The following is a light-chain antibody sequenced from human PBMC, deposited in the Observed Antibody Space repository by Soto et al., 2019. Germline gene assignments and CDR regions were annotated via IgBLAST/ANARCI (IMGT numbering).Light chain of an antibody. CDR1: SSDVGGYNY. CDR3: SSYAANYVA. J-gene: IGLJ3*02. Sequence: QSALTQPRSVSGSPGQSVTISCTGTSSDVGGYNYVSWYQQHPGKAPKLMIYDVSKRPSGVPDRFSGSKSGDTASLTISGLQAEDEADYYCSSYAANYVAFGGGTKLTVL. V-gene: IGLV2-11*01. CDR2: DVS.